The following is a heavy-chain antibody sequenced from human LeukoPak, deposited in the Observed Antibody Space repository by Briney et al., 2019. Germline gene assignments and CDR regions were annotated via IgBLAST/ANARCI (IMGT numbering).Heavy chain of an antibody. CDR2: ISSYSGKT. J-gene: IGHJ5*02. CDR3: ARDFWVRHSAPAPKDL. V-gene: IGHV1-18*01. CDR1: GYPFSNYD. Sequence: ASVKVSCKASGYPFSNYDISWVRQAPGQGLEWMGWISSYSGKTKYAQRFQGRVIMTTDTSTSTAYMELRSLRSDDTAVFYCARDFWVRHSAPAPKDLWGQGTLVTVSS. D-gene: IGHD2-2*01.